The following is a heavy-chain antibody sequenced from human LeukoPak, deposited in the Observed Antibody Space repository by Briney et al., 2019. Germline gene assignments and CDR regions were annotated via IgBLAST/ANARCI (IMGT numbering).Heavy chain of an antibody. Sequence: GGSLRLSCAASGLTFSSYWMHWVRQAPGKGLVWVSRINSDGSTTTYADSVKGRFTISRDNAKDTLYLQMNSLRAEDTAVYYCARDRRLWNMDVWGTGTTVTISS. D-gene: IGHD4/OR15-4a*01. CDR1: GLTFSSYW. CDR2: INSDGSTT. V-gene: IGHV3-74*01. J-gene: IGHJ6*03. CDR3: ARDRRLWNMDV.